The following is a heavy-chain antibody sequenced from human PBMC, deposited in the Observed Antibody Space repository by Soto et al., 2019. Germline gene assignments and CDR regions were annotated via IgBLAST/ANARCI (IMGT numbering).Heavy chain of an antibody. Sequence: GASVKVSCKASGGTFSSYAISWVRQAPGQGLEWMGGIIPIFGTANYAQKFQGRVTITADESTSTAYMELSSLRSEDTAVYYCVRGGITMVRGVYGPRAFDIWGQGTMVTVSS. CDR3: VRGGITMVRGVYGPRAFDI. D-gene: IGHD3-10*01. J-gene: IGHJ3*02. CDR2: IIPIFGTA. CDR1: GGTFSSYA. V-gene: IGHV1-69*13.